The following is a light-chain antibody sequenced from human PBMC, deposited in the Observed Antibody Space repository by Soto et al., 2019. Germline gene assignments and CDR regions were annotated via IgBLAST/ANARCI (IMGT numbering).Light chain of an antibody. CDR2: AAS. V-gene: IGKV3-15*01. J-gene: IGKJ1*01. Sequence: EIVLTQAPATQSVSPGERASLSCRASRSVNNNLAWYQQKPGQAPRLLIYAASTRASGIPGKFSGSGSGTEFTLTITSLQSEDSAIYYCHQYNDWLGTFGQGTKV. CDR1: RSVNNN. CDR3: HQYNDWLGT.